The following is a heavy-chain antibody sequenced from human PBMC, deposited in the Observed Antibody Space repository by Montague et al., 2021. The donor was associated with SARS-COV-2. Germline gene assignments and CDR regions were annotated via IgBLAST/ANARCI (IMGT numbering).Heavy chain of an antibody. CDR3: ARHRNYGDHSLDNWFHP. D-gene: IGHD4-17*01. V-gene: IGHV4-39*01. CDR1: GDSTSCPNCY. J-gene: IGHJ5*02. Sequence: SETLSLTCTVSGDSTSCPNCYWGWIRQAPGKGLDWIGTIYNSGTTXYNPSLKSRLTISIDTSKNQFSLELTSVTAADTAVYYCARHRNYGDHSLDNWFHPWGQGTLVTVSS. CDR2: IYNSGTT.